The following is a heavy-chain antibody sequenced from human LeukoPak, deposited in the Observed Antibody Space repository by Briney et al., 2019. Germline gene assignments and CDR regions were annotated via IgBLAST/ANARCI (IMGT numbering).Heavy chain of an antibody. CDR2: INHSGST. J-gene: IGHJ6*02. CDR3: ARATTGTDSYYYGMDV. CDR1: GGSFSGYY. Sequence: SETLSLTCAVYGGSFSGYYWSWIRQPPGKGLEWIGEINHSGSTNYNPSLKSRVTISVDTSKNHFSLKLSSVTAADTAVYYCARATTGTDSYYYGMDVWGQGTTVTVSS. D-gene: IGHD1-1*01. V-gene: IGHV4-34*01.